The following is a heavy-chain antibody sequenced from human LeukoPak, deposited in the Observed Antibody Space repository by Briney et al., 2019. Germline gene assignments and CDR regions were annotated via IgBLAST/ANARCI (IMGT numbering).Heavy chain of an antibody. V-gene: IGHV1-2*02. J-gene: IGHJ4*02. CDR3: ARDLGYYDRLDQFDC. CDR1: GYTFTGYY. CDR2: INPNSGGT. Sequence: GRSLRLSCAASGYTFTGYYTHWVRQAPGQGLEWMGWINPNSGGTNSAQQFQGRVTLTRDTSISTAYMELSRLRSDDTAVYYCARDLGYYDRLDQFDCWGQGTPVTVFS. D-gene: IGHD3-22*01.